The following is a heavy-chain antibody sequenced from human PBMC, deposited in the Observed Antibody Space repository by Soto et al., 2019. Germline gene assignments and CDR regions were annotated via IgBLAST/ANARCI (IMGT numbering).Heavy chain of an antibody. V-gene: IGHV3-30-3*01. D-gene: IGHD5-18*01. CDR3: AGGDTYYAMGV. CDR2: ISYDGSNK. CDR1: GFTFSNYI. Sequence: QLQLVESGGGVVQPGRSLRLSCAASGFTFSNYILHWVRQAPGKGLEWVAFISYDGSNKDYADSMKGRFTISRDNSKNTLYLQLSSLRPEDTAVYYCAGGDTYYAMGVWGPGTTVTVSS. J-gene: IGHJ6*02.